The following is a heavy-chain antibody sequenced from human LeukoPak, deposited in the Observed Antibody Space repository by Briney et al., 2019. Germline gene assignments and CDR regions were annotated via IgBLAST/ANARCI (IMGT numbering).Heavy chain of an antibody. D-gene: IGHD4-23*01. CDR3: ARGLLVTPVAAFDV. Sequence: SETLSLTCAVYGGAFSSYYWSWIRQPPGKGLEWIGQIDHSGSTYFNPSLKSRVTTSVDTTKKRVSLNLNSVTAADTAVYYCARGLLVTPVAAFDVWGQGTMVAVSS. V-gene: IGHV4-34*01. CDR2: IDHSGST. CDR1: GGAFSSYY. J-gene: IGHJ3*01.